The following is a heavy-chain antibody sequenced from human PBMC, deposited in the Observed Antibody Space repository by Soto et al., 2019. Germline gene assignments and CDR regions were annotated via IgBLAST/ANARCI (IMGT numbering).Heavy chain of an antibody. V-gene: IGHV4-59*01. D-gene: IGHD5-18*01. CDR3: ARASPERYSYGASLFDY. CDR1: GGSISSYY. J-gene: IGHJ4*02. CDR2: IYYSGST. Sequence: SETLSLTCTVSGGSISSYYWSWIRQPPGKGLEWIGYIYYSGSTNYNPSLKSRVTISVDTSKNQFSLKLSSVTAADTAVYYCARASPERYSYGASLFDYWGLGTLVTVSS.